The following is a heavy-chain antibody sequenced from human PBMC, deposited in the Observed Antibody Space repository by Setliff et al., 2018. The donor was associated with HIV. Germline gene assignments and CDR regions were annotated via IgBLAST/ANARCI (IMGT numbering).Heavy chain of an antibody. Sequence: SETLSLTCAVYGGSFSNYFWSWLRQSPGGGLEWIGEVIDDGGANYNVSPKSRVTMSVDTSKNQFSLKLSSVTAADTAVYYCARRDGSGIWVFFDYWGQGTLVTVSS. V-gene: IGHV4-34*12. CDR1: GGSFSNYF. D-gene: IGHD2-21*02. CDR3: ARRDGSGIWVFFDY. J-gene: IGHJ4*02. CDR2: VIDDGGA.